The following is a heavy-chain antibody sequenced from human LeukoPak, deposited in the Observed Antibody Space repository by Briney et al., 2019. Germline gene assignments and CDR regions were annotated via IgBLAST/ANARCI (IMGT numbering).Heavy chain of an antibody. CDR3: ARDRSSTSWFDP. Sequence: ASVKVSCKASGYTFTSYYMHWVRQAPGQGLEWMGMINPSGGSTSYAQKFQGRVTMTRDTSTSTVYMELNSLRSEDTAVYYCARDRSSTSWFDPWGQGTLVTVSS. CDR1: GYTFTSYY. CDR2: INPSGGST. V-gene: IGHV1-46*01. J-gene: IGHJ5*02. D-gene: IGHD2-2*01.